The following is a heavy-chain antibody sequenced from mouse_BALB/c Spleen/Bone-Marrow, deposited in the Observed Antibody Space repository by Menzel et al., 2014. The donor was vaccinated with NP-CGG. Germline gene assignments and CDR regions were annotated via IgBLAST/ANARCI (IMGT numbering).Heavy chain of an antibody. D-gene: IGHD1-1*01. CDR2: INPSNGRT. CDR3: ARRATTVVATDY. CDR1: GYTFTSYW. V-gene: IGHV1S81*02. Sequence: VQLQQSGAELVKPGASVKLSCKASGYTFTSYWMHWVKQRPGQGLEWIGEINPSNGRTNYNEKFKSKATLTVDKSSSTAYKQLSRLTSEDSAVYYCARRATTVVATDYWGQGTTLTVSS. J-gene: IGHJ2*01.